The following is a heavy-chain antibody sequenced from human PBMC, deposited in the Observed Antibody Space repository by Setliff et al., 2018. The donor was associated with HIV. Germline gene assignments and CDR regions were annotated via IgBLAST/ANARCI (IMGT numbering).Heavy chain of an antibody. J-gene: IGHJ5*02. CDR2: INVGNGNT. V-gene: IGHV1-18*01. D-gene: IGHD6-19*01. Sequence: RASVKVSCKASGYTFLNYGISWVRQTPGRGLEWMAWINVGNGNTKTARKFQGRVALTTDTSTSTAHMELRNLRSDDTAVYYCARDSGMAVVGTWRRLDPWGQGTLVTVSS. CDR3: ARDSGMAVVGTWRRLDP. CDR1: GYTFLNYG.